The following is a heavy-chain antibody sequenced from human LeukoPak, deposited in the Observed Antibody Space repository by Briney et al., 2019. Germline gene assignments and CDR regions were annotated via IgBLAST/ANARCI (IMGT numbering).Heavy chain of an antibody. D-gene: IGHD3-10*01. CDR2: IYYSGST. CDR1: GGSISSSSYY. Sequence: PSETLSLTCTVSGGSISSSSYYWGWIRQPPGKGLEWIGTIYYSGSTYYNPSLKSRVTISVDTSKNQFSLNLSSVTAADTAVYYCARHRPREYGSGSYYLPGLDYWGQGTLVTVSS. V-gene: IGHV4-39*01. J-gene: IGHJ4*02. CDR3: ARHRPREYGSGSYYLPGLDY.